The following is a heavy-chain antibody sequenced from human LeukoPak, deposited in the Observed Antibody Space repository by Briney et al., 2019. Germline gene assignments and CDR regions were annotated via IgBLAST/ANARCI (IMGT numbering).Heavy chain of an antibody. CDR1: GFPFDNYA. J-gene: IGHJ4*02. Sequence: GRSLRLSCAASGFPFDNYAMHWVRQAPGKGLEWVSGISGRSGTIGYVDSVKGRFTISRDNAKNSLYLQMNSLRAEDTALYYCAKDDYLDYYGSGNYHIDYWGQGTLVTVSS. CDR3: AKDDYLDYYGSGNYHIDY. V-gene: IGHV3-9*01. CDR2: ISGRSGTI. D-gene: IGHD3-10*01.